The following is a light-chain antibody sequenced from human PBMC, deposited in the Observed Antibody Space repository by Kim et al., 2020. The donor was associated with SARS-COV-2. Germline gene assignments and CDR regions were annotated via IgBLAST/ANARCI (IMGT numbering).Light chain of an antibody. Sequence: ELTQSPSASGTPGQRVTISCSGSSSNIGSNTVNWYQQFPGTAPQLLIDTDDRRPSGVSDRVSCSKSGTSASLAISALRSEDEADYYCATWDDSLDVWMFGGGTQLTVL. CDR1: SSNIGSNT. J-gene: IGLJ3*02. CDR2: TDD. V-gene: IGLV1-44*01. CDR3: ATWDDSLDVWM.